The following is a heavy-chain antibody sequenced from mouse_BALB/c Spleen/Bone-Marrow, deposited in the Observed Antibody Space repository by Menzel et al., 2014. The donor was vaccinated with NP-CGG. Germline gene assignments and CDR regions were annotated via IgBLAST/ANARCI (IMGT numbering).Heavy chain of an antibody. CDR1: GYVFSSSW. D-gene: IGHD1-1*02. CDR3: ARRRTFISSVVDYFDV. J-gene: IGHJ1*01. Sequence: VQLQQSGPELVKPGASVKISCRASGYVFSSSWMNWVKQRPGQGLEWIGRIYPGDGNTNYNGKFKGKAILTADTSSSTAYMQISSLTSVDSAVYFCARRRTFISSVVDYFDVWGAGTTVTVSS. V-gene: IGHV1-82*01. CDR2: IYPGDGNT.